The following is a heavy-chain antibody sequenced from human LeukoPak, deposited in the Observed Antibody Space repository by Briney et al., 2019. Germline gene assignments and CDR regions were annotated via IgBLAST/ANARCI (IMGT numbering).Heavy chain of an antibody. CDR1: GGSISTSSYY. CDR2: IFYSGST. CDR3: ARPATVTTSFWYFDL. V-gene: IGHV4-39*01. Sequence: KASETLSLTCTISGGSISTSSYYWGWIRQPPGKGLEWIGSIFYSGSTHYNPSLKSRVTISVDTSKNQFSLNLSSVTAADTAVYYCARPATVTTSFWYFDLWGRGTLVTVSS. D-gene: IGHD4-17*01. J-gene: IGHJ2*01.